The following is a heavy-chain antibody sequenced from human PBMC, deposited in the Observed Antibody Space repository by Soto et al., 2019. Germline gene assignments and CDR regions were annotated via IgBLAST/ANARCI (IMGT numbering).Heavy chain of an antibody. V-gene: IGHV4-59*08. D-gene: IGHD2-2*01. CDR2: IYYTGNT. CDR1: GGSMTSYY. CDR3: ARLGFYHQSLDS. Sequence: TSETLSLTCTVSGGSMTSYYWSWIRQPPGKGLEWIGFIYYTGNTKYSPSLKSRVTISLETSKSQFSLRLSSVTAADTAVYFCARLGFYHQSLDSWGHGTLVTVAS. J-gene: IGHJ5*01.